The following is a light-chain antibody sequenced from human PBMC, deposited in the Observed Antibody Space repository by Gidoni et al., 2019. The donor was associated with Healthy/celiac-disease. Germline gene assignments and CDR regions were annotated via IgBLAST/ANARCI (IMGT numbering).Light chain of an antibody. CDR1: QSVLYSSNNKNY. J-gene: IGKJ1*01. V-gene: IGKV4-1*01. CDR3: QQYYSTPWT. Sequence: DIVMTQSPDSLAVSLGERATINCKSSQSVLYSSNNKNYLAWYQQKPGQPPKLLIYWASTRESGVPDRFSGSGSGKDFTLTISSLQAEDGAVYYCQQYYSTPWTFXQXTKVEIK. CDR2: WAS.